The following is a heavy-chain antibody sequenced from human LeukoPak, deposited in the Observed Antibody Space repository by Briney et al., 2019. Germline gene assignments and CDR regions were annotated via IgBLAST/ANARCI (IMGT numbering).Heavy chain of an antibody. CDR2: IYYSGST. Sequence: PSETLSLTCTVSGGSISSGGYYRSWIRQHPGKGLEWIGYIYYSGSTYYNPSLKSRVTISVDTSKNQFSLKLSSVTAADTAVYYCAGNTVTTIAAAFDYWGQGTLVTVSS. CDR1: GGSISSGGYY. J-gene: IGHJ4*02. D-gene: IGHD4-17*01. CDR3: AGNTVTTIAAAFDY. V-gene: IGHV4-31*03.